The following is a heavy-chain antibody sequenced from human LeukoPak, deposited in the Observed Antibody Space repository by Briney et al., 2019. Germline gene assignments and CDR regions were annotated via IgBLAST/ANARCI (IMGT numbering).Heavy chain of an antibody. J-gene: IGHJ6*03. CDR2: IDYYNDKT. Sequence: ASGTLSFTASGSTFANCEISWVRQAPGQGQEGRGWIDYYNDKTNQAQHHQRRGPVTTHTSTITAHIELRSLISDDTAVYYCARVDHSNHFYYYLQVWRKGTTDTVSS. CDR1: GSTFANCE. V-gene: IGHV1-18*01. CDR3: ARVDHSNHFYYYLQV. D-gene: IGHD4-11*01.